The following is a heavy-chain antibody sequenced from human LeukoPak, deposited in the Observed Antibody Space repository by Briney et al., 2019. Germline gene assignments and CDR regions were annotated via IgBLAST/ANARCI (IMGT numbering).Heavy chain of an antibody. CDR1: GGSISSSNW. CDR2: IYHSGST. J-gene: IGHJ4*02. V-gene: IGHV4-4*02. Sequence: PSGTLSLTCAVSGGSISSSNWWSWVRPPPGKGLEGIGEIYHSGSTNYNPSLKSRVTISVDKSKNQFSLKLSSVTAADTAVYYCAGRGGYCSGGSCDYWGQGTLVTVSS. CDR3: AGRGGYCSGGSCDY. D-gene: IGHD2-15*01.